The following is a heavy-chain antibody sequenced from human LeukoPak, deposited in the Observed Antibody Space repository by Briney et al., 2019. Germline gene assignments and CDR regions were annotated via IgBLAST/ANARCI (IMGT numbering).Heavy chain of an antibody. V-gene: IGHV3-21*06. CDR1: GFTFSSYS. J-gene: IGHJ4*02. CDR2: IGSSSSYI. CDR3: ARDSEPDFWSGYYCLDY. Sequence: GGSLRLSCAASGFTFSSYSMNWVRQAPGKGLEWVSSIGSSSSYIYYADSVKGRFTISRDNAKNSLYLQMNSLRAEDTAVYYCARDSEPDFWSGYYCLDYWGQGTLVTVSS. D-gene: IGHD3-3*01.